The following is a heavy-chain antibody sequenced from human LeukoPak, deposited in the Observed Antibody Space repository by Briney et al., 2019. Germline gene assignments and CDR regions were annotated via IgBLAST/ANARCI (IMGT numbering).Heavy chain of an antibody. V-gene: IGHV4-59*01. CDR3: ARVSLAGNVDY. CDR2: IYYSGST. Sequence: SETLSLTCTVSGGSISSYYWSWIRQSPGKGLEWIGYIYYSGSTNYNPSLKSRVTISVDTSKNQFSLKLSSVTAADTAVYCCARVSLAGNVDYWGQGTLVTVSS. CDR1: GGSISSYY. D-gene: IGHD1-14*01. J-gene: IGHJ4*02.